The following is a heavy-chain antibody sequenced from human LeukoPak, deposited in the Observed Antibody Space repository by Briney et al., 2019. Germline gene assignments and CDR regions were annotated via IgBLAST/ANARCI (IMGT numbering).Heavy chain of an antibody. CDR1: GFTFSRYW. D-gene: IGHD4/OR15-4a*01. J-gene: IGHJ4*02. CDR2: INSDGSST. V-gene: IGHV3-74*01. Sequence: GGSLRLSCAASGFTFSRYWMHWVRQAPGKGLVWVSRINSDGSSTTYADSVKGRFTISRGNAKNTLYLQMNSLRAEDTAAYYCARDVDYANPRHDYWGQGTLVTVSS. CDR3: ARDVDYANPRHDY.